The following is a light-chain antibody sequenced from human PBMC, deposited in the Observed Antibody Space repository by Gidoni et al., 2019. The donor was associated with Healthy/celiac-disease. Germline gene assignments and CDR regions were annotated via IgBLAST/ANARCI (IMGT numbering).Light chain of an antibody. J-gene: IGKJ4*01. CDR2: WAS. Sequence: GSLGESATINCKSSQSVLYSSNNKNYLAWYQQKPGQPPKLLIYWASTRESGVPDRFSGSGSGTDFTLTISSLQAEDVAVYYCQQYYSTPLTFGGGTKVEIK. CDR1: QSVLYSSNNKNY. CDR3: QQYYSTPLT. V-gene: IGKV4-1*01.